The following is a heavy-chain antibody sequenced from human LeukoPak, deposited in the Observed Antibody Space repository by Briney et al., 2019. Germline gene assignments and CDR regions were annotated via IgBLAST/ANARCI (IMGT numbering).Heavy chain of an antibody. CDR3: ARDQEAFDY. V-gene: IGHV1-46*01. Sequence: ASVKVSCKASGYTFTSYGISWVRQAPGQGLEWMGMIYPRDGSTSYAQKFQGRVTVTRDTSTSTVHMELSGLRSEDTAVYYCARDQEAFDYRGQGTLVTVSS. J-gene: IGHJ4*02. CDR1: GYTFTSYG. CDR2: IYPRDGST.